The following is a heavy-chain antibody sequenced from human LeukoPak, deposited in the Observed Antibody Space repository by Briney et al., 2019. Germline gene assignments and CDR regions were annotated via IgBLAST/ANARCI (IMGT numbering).Heavy chain of an antibody. D-gene: IGHD5-12*01. V-gene: IGHV1-8*01. CDR1: GYTFTSYD. CDR3: ARDRVATIGPNYYYYMDV. Sequence: GASVKVSCKASGYTFTSYDINWVRQATGQGLEWMGWMNPNSGSTGYAHKFQGRVNMTRNTSLGTAYMELSSLRSEDMAVYYCARDRVATIGPNYYYYMDVWGKGTTVTVSS. CDR2: MNPNSGST. J-gene: IGHJ6*03.